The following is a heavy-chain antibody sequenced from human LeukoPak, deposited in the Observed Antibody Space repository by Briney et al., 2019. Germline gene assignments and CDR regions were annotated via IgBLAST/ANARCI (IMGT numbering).Heavy chain of an antibody. CDR3: ARNLIPEQLVLNF. V-gene: IGHV4-61*02. CDR1: GASISSGSYY. CDR2: IYTSGST. D-gene: IGHD6-13*01. Sequence: SETLSLTCTVSGASISSGSYYWSWIRQPAGKGLEWIGRIYTSGSTNYNPSLKSRVTMSVDTSKNQFSLNLRSVTPEDTAVYYCARNLIPEQLVLNFWGQGTLVTVSS. J-gene: IGHJ4*02.